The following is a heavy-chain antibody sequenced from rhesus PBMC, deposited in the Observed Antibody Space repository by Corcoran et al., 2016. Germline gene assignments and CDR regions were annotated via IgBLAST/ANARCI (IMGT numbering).Heavy chain of an antibody. J-gene: IGHJ6*01. CDR3: ARDGSYGLDS. Sequence: QLQLQESGPGLVKPSETLSPTCAVSGYSISSGYGWSWIRQPPGKGLEWIGYISYSGSTSYNPSLKSRVTIARDTSKNQFARKLSSVTAADTAVYYCARDGSYGLDSWGQGVVVTVSS. CDR1: GYSISSGYG. D-gene: IGHD1-44*02. V-gene: IGHV4-122*02. CDR2: ISYSGST.